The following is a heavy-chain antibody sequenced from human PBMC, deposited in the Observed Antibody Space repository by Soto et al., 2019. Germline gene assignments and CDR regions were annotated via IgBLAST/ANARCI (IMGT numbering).Heavy chain of an antibody. D-gene: IGHD2-2*01. Sequence: SLRLSCASSGFTFSSYAMSWVRQAPGKGLEWVSAISGSGGSTYYADSVKGRFTIPRDNSKNTLYLQMNSLRAEDTAVHYCAKDSKIKLGYCSSTSCPGYYGMDVWGQGTTVTVSS. CDR1: GFTFSSYA. CDR2: ISGSGGST. CDR3: AKDSKIKLGYCSSTSCPGYYGMDV. V-gene: IGHV3-23*01. J-gene: IGHJ6*02.